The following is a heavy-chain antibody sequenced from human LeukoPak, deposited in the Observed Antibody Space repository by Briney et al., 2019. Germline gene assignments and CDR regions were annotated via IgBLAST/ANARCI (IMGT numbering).Heavy chain of an antibody. V-gene: IGHV3-23*01. J-gene: IGHJ5*02. Sequence: GGSLRLSCAASGFTFSSYAMSWVRQAPGKGLEWVSAISGSGGSTYYADSVKGRFTISRDNSTNPLYLQMNSLRAEDTAVYYCAKSEDYDFWSGYNWFDPWGQGTLVTVSS. CDR1: GFTFSSYA. D-gene: IGHD3-3*01. CDR3: AKSEDYDFWSGYNWFDP. CDR2: ISGSGGST.